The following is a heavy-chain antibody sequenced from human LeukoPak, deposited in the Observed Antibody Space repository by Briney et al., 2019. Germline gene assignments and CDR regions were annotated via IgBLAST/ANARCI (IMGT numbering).Heavy chain of an antibody. J-gene: IGHJ4*02. D-gene: IGHD6-19*01. CDR3: ARRKNSGWYSFDY. V-gene: IGHV1-69*13. CDR2: IIPIFGTA. Sequence: SVKLSCNASGATFSSYAISWVRQAPGQGLEWMGGIIPIFGTANYAQKFQGRVTITADESTSTAYMELSSLRSEDTAVYYCARRKNSGWYSFDYWGQGTLVTVSS. CDR1: GATFSSYA.